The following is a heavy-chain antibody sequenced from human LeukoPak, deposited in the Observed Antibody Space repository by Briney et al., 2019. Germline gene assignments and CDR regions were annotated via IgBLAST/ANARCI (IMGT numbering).Heavy chain of an antibody. Sequence: ASETLSLTYTVSGGSISSSSYYWGWIRQPPGKGLEWIGSIYYSGSTYYNPSLKSRVTVSVDTSKNQFSLKLSSVTAAGTAVYYCARVTVVRGVLLTMVDWLDPWGQGTLVTVSS. J-gene: IGHJ5*02. CDR2: IYYSGST. CDR3: ARVTVVRGVLLTMVDWLDP. CDR1: GGSISSSSYY. V-gene: IGHV4-39*01. D-gene: IGHD3-10*01.